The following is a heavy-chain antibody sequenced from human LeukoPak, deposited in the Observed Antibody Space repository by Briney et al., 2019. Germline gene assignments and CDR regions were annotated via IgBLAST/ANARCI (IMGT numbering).Heavy chain of an antibody. J-gene: IGHJ6*03. V-gene: IGHV1-69*05. CDR2: IIPIFGTA. D-gene: IGHD3-3*01. CDR1: GGTFSSYA. CDR3: ARAGVYYYYMDV. Sequence: SVKVSCKASGGTFSSYAISWVRKAPGQGLEWMGGIIPIFGTANYAQKFQGRVTITTDESTSTAYMELSSLRSEDTAVYYCARAGVYYYYMDVWGKGTTVTVSS.